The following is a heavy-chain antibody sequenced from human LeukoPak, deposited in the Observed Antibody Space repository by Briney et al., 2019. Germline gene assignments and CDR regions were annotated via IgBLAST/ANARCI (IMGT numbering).Heavy chain of an antibody. CDR3: AKKDCSTTSCYKAFDS. J-gene: IGHJ4*02. CDR1: GFTFSNYA. V-gene: IGHV3-23*01. Sequence: PGGSLRLSCAASGFTFSNYAMSWVRQAPGKGLEWVSVISTTGGSTDNADSVKGRFTLSRDNSKSTLYLQMNSLRAEDTAVYYCAKKDCSTTSCYKAFDSWGQGTLVTVSS. D-gene: IGHD2-2*02. CDR2: ISTTGGST.